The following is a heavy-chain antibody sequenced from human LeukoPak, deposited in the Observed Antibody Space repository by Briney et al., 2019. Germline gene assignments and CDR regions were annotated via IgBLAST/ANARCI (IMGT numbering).Heavy chain of an antibody. CDR3: ARQVGYSYGSGWVYYYYGMDV. Sequence: GESLKISCKGSGYSFTSYWIGWVRQMPGKGLEWMGIIYPGDSDIRYGPSFQGQVTISADKSISTAYLQWSSLKASDTAMYYCARQVGYSYGSGWVYYYYGMDVWGQGTTVTVSS. V-gene: IGHV5-51*01. J-gene: IGHJ6*02. D-gene: IGHD5-18*01. CDR1: GYSFTSYW. CDR2: IYPGDSDI.